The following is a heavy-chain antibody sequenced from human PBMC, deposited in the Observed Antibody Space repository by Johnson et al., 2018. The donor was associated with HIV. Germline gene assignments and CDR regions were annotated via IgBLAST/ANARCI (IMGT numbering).Heavy chain of an antibody. V-gene: IGHV3-30-3*01. CDR1: GFTFSSYA. CDR2: ISYDGNNK. D-gene: IGHD5-24*01. J-gene: IGHJ3*02. Sequence: VQLVESGGGVVQPGRSLRLSCAASGFTFSSYAMHWVRQAPGKGLEWVAVISYDGNNKYFADSVKGRFTISRDNSKNTLYLQMHSLRAEDTAVYYCARDDGDAFDIWGQGTMVTVSS. CDR3: ARDDGDAFDI.